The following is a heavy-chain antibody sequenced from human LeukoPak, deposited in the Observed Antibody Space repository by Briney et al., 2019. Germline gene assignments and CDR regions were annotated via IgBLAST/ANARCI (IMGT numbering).Heavy chain of an antibody. Sequence: ASVKVSCKASGYKFTDDYMHWVRQAPGQGLEFMGWINPDSGFTNYAQKFKGRVTMTRDTSISTAYLEVRSLTSDDTAVYYCAPTAQGYYRLLKGWGQGTLVTVSS. V-gene: IGHV1-2*02. CDR1: GYKFTDDY. CDR2: INPDSGFT. CDR3: APTAQGYYRLLKG. D-gene: IGHD3-22*01. J-gene: IGHJ4*02.